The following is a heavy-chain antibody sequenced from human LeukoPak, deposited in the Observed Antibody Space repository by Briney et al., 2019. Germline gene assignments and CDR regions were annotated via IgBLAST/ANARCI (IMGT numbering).Heavy chain of an antibody. J-gene: IGHJ6*03. Sequence: GGSLRLSCAASGFTFSSYAMSSVRQAPGKGLGWVSGLTGSGGNTSYADSAKGRFTISRDNSKNTLSLQMNSLRAEDAAVYYCVKFRGIQHYNYHMDVWGKGTTVTVSS. CDR2: LTGSGGNT. CDR1: GFTFSSYA. D-gene: IGHD3-10*01. CDR3: VKFRGIQHYNYHMDV. V-gene: IGHV3-23*01.